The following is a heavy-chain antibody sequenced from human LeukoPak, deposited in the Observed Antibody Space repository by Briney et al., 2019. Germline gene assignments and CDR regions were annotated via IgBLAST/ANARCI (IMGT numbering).Heavy chain of an antibody. J-gene: IGHJ3*02. Sequence: SVKVSCKASGGTFSSYAISWVRQAPGQGLEWMGGIIPIFGTANYAQKFQGRVTITADESTSTAYMELSSLRSEDTAVYCCARDTGLRSDAFDIWGQGTMVTVSS. CDR3: ARDTGLRSDAFDI. D-gene: IGHD4-17*01. CDR2: IIPIFGTA. CDR1: GGTFSSYA. V-gene: IGHV1-69*13.